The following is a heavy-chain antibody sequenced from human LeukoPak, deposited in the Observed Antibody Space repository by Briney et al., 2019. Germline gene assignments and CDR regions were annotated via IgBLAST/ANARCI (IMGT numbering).Heavy chain of an antibody. CDR2: INSDGSST. J-gene: IGHJ3*02. CDR3: TLDYVWGDAFDI. CDR1: GFTFSSYW. Sequence: PGGSLRLSCAASGFTFSSYWMHWVRQAPGKGLVWVSRINSDGSSTSYADSVKGRFTISRDNAKNTLYLQMYSLRAEDTAVYYCTLDYVWGDAFDIWGQGTMVTVSS. V-gene: IGHV3-74*01. D-gene: IGHD3-16*01.